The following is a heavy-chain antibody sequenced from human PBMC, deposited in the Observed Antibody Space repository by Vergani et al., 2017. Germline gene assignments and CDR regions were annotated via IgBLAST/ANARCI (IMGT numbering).Heavy chain of an antibody. CDR2: IYYSGST. Sequence: QVQLQESGPGLVKPSQTLSLTCTVSGGSISSGDYYRSWIRQPPGKGLEWIGYIYYSGSTYYNPSLKSRVTISVDTSKNQFSLKLSSVTAADTAVYYCARGDIVVVPAADYYYYGMDVWGQGP. D-gene: IGHD2-2*01. CDR3: ARGDIVVVPAADYYYYGMDV. V-gene: IGHV4-30-4*01. CDR1: GGSISSGDYY. J-gene: IGHJ6*02.